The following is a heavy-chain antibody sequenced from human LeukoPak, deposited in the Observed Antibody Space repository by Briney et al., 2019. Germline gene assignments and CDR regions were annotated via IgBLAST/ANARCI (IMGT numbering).Heavy chain of an antibody. CDR3: ARGRFGDYCLDV. CDR2: IYTSGST. V-gene: IGHV4-4*07. D-gene: IGHD3-10*01. CDR1: GGSFGNYY. J-gene: IGHJ6*03. Sequence: SQTLSLTCTVSGGSFGNYYWSWIRQPAGKGLEWIGHIYTSGSTGYNPSLKSRVTMSVDTSKKQFSLYLSSVTAADTAVYYCARGRFGDYCLDVWGKGTTVTVSS.